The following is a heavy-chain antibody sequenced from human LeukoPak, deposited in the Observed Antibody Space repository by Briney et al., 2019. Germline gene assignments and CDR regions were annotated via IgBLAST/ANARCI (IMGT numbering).Heavy chain of an antibody. CDR2: IYYGGST. D-gene: IGHD3-9*01. Sequence: SETLSLTCTVSGGSISSSSYYWGWIRQPPGKGLEWIGSIYYGGSTYYNPSIKSRVTISVDTSKNQFFLKLSSVTAADAAVYYCAREKYYDILTGLMDVWGKGTTVTVSS. V-gene: IGHV4-39*02. CDR3: AREKYYDILTGLMDV. J-gene: IGHJ6*04. CDR1: GGSISSSSYY.